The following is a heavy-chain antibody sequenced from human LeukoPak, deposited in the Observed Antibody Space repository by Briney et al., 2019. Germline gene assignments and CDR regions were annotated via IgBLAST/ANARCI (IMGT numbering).Heavy chain of an antibody. D-gene: IGHD2-15*01. Sequence: ASVKVSCKASGYTFTKYYMFWVRQAPGQGLEWMGRINPSSGGTDYAQKFQGRVTMTRDTSISTANMELSRLRSDDTAMYYCARGYCSGGSCYSVENWFDPWGQGTLVTVSS. CDR1: GYTFTKYY. CDR2: INPSSGGT. CDR3: ARGYCSGGSCYSVENWFDP. V-gene: IGHV1-2*06. J-gene: IGHJ5*02.